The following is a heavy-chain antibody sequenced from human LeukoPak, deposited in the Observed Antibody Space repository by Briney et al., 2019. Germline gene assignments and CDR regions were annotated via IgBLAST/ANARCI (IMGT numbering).Heavy chain of an antibody. Sequence: ASETLSLTCTVSGDSMSTYYWSWIRQPPGKGLEWIGFISYSGTTNYNPSLKSRVTISVDTSKNQFSLKVNSVTAADTAAYHCARGGASSRPFHYWGQGTLVTVSS. J-gene: IGHJ4*02. CDR1: GDSMSTYY. V-gene: IGHV4-59*01. D-gene: IGHD2-2*01. CDR3: ARGGASSRPFHY. CDR2: ISYSGTT.